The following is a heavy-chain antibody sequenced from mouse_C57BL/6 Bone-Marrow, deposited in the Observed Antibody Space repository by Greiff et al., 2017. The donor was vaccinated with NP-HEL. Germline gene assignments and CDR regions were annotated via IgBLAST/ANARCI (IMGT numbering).Heavy chain of an antibody. Sequence: DVKLVESGGGLVQPGESLKLSCESNEYEFPSHDMSWVRKTPEKRLELVAALTSDGGSTYYPDTMERRFIISRDTTKKTLYLQMSSLRSEDTALYYCASEGAYSNNYFDYWGQGTTLTVSS. CDR2: LTSDGGST. CDR3: ASEGAYSNNYFDY. CDR1: EYEFPSHD. D-gene: IGHD2-5*01. V-gene: IGHV5-2*01. J-gene: IGHJ2*01.